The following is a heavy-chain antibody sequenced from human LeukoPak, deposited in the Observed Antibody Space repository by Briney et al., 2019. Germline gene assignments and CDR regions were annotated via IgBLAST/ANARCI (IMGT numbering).Heavy chain of an antibody. CDR3: ARDLLSAGATLGLGY. CDR1: GYTFTGYY. V-gene: IGHV1-69*04. CDR2: IIPILGIA. Sequence: ASVKVSCKASGYTFTGYYMHWVRQAPGQGLEWMGRIIPILGIANYAQKFQGRVTITADKSTSTAYMELSSLRSEDTAVYYCARDLLSAGATLGLGYWGQGTLVTVSS. D-gene: IGHD1-26*01. J-gene: IGHJ4*02.